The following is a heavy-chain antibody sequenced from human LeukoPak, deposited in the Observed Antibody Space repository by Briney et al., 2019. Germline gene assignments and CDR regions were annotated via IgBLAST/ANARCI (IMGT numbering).Heavy chain of an antibody. J-gene: IGHJ4*02. D-gene: IGHD4-17*01. V-gene: IGHV3-30-3*01. CDR3: ARDPDYGDPYLDY. CDR1: GFTFSSYA. CDR2: ISYDGSNK. Sequence: PGGSPRLSCAASGFTFSSYAMHWVRQAPGKGLEWVAVISYDGSNKYYADSVKGRFTISRDNSKNTLYLQMNSLRAEDTAVYYCARDPDYGDPYLDYWGQGTLVTVSS.